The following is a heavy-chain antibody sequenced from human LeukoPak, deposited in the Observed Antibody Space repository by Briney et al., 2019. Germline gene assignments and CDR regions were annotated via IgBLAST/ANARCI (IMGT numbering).Heavy chain of an antibody. Sequence: ASVKVSCKASGYTFTSYGISWVRQAPGQGLEWMGWISAYNGNTNYAQKLQGRVTMTTDTSTSTAYMELRSLRSDDTAVYYCARALQDHYDILTGPDYWGQGTLVTVSS. V-gene: IGHV1-18*01. CDR2: ISAYNGNT. J-gene: IGHJ4*02. D-gene: IGHD3-9*01. CDR3: ARALQDHYDILTGPDY. CDR1: GYTFTSYG.